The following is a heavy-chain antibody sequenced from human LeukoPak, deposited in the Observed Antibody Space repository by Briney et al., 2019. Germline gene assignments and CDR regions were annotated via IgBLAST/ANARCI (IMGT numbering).Heavy chain of an antibody. CDR1: GGSFSGYY. CDR3: ARGYSSSWVLDY. Sequence: SETLSLTCAVYGGSFSGYYWSWIRQPPGKGLEWIGEINHSGSTNYNPSLKSRVTISADTSKNQFSLKLSSVTAADTAVYYCARGYSSSWVLDYWGQGTLVTVSS. V-gene: IGHV4-34*01. D-gene: IGHD6-13*01. J-gene: IGHJ4*02. CDR2: INHSGST.